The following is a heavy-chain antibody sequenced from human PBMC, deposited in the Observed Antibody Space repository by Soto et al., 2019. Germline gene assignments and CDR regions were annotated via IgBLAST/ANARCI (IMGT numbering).Heavy chain of an antibody. Sequence: PGESLKISCKASGYSFISYWIGWVRQMPGKGLEWMGIIYPSDSDTRYSPSFHGQVTISADKSISTAYLQWSSLKASDTAMYYCARGAVTTNFDYWGLGTLVTVSS. CDR3: ARGAVTTNFDY. CDR1: GYSFISYW. V-gene: IGHV5-51*01. CDR2: IYPSDSDT. D-gene: IGHD4-4*01. J-gene: IGHJ4*02.